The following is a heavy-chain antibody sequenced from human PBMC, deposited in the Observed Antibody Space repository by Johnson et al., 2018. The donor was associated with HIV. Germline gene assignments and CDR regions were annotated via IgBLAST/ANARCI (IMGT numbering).Heavy chain of an antibody. J-gene: IGHJ3*02. Sequence: VQLVESGGGVVQPGRSLRLSCAASGFTFSTYAMHWVRQAPGKGLEWVALIWYDGNNKYYADSMRGRFTISRDNSKNTLYLQMNSLRAEDTAVYYCARGGYSGSYWGPGAFDIWGQGTMVTVSS. CDR3: ARGGYSGSYWGPGAFDI. V-gene: IGHV3-33*08. D-gene: IGHD1-26*01. CDR1: GFTFSTYA. CDR2: IWYDGNNK.